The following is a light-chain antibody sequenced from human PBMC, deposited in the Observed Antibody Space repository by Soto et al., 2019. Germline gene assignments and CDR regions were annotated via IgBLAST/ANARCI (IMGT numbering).Light chain of an antibody. CDR1: QSVSSY. J-gene: IGKJ3*01. CDR2: DAS. Sequence: EIVLTQSPATLSLSPGERATLSCRASQSVSSYLAWYQQKPGQAPRLLIYDASNRATGIPARFSGSGSGTAFTITISSLEPEDFAVYYCQQRSNWPLVTFGPGTKVDIK. V-gene: IGKV3-11*01. CDR3: QQRSNWPLVT.